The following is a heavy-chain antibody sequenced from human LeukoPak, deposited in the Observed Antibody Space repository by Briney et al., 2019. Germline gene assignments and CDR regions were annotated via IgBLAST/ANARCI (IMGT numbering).Heavy chain of an antibody. Sequence: PGGSLRLSCAASGFTFSNYAMSWVRQAPGKGLEWVSSISSSSGSTNYADSVKGRFTISRDNSKNTVYLKMNSLRAEDTAVYSCATTFAFDIWGQGTMVTVSS. D-gene: IGHD3-16*01. CDR2: ISSSSGST. CDR1: GFTFSNYA. V-gene: IGHV3-23*01. J-gene: IGHJ3*02. CDR3: ATTFAFDI.